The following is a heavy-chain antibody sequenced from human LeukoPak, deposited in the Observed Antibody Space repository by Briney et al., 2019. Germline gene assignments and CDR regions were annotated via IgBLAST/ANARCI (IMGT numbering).Heavy chain of an antibody. J-gene: IGHJ4*02. CDR1: GFTFSSYG. D-gene: IGHD4-23*01. CDR3: ARDYGGSSPFDY. V-gene: IGHV3-23*01. Sequence: GGSLRLSCAASGFTFSSYGMSWVRQAPGRGLEWVSAISGSGGSTYYADSVKGRFTISRDNAKNSLYLQMNSLRAEDTAVYYCARDYGGSSPFDYWGQGTLVTVSS. CDR2: ISGSGGST.